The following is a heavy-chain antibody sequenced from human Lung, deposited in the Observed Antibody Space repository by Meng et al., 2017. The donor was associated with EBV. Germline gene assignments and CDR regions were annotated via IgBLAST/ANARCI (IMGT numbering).Heavy chain of an antibody. CDR1: GFSFCSYA. J-gene: IGHJ2*01. Sequence: VERVGPGGGLGMVRGSLGLSRTASGFSFCSYAMDWVRQAPGKGLEWVTIIWYDGSKKHYADSVRGRFTISRDNSKNTLHLQMNSLRVEDTAVYYCARGATSVFDLWGRGTLVTVSS. CDR3: ARGATSVFDL. CDR2: IWYDGSKK. V-gene: IGHV3-33*01.